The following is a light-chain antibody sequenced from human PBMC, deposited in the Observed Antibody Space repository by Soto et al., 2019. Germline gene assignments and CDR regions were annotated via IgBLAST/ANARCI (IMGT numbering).Light chain of an antibody. CDR2: EVS. CDR3: CSYAGRSTLV. Sequence: QSALTQPASVSGSPGQSITIFCTGTSSDVGSYSLVSWYQHLPGTAPKLIIYEVSKRPSGVSNRFSGSKSGHTASLTISGLQAEDEAHYYCCSYAGRSTLVFGGGTKVTVL. V-gene: IGLV2-23*02. CDR1: SSDVGSYSL. J-gene: IGLJ3*02.